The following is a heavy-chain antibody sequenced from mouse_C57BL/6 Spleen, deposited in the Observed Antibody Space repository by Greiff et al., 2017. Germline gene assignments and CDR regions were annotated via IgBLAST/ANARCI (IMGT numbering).Heavy chain of an antibody. Sequence: QVQLQQPGAELVKPGASVKMSCKASGYTFTSYWITWVKQRPGQGLEWIGDIYPGCGSTNYNEKFKSKATLTVDTSSSTAYMQLSSLTSEDSAVYYCASSSTVAPYAMDYWGQGTSVTVSS. CDR1: GYTFTSYW. D-gene: IGHD1-1*01. CDR2: IYPGCGST. J-gene: IGHJ4*01. V-gene: IGHV1-55*01. CDR3: ASSSTVAPYAMDY.